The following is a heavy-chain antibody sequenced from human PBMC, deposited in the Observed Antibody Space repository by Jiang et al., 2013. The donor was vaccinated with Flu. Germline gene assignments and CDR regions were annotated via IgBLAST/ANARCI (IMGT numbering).Heavy chain of an antibody. V-gene: IGHV2-70*11. CDR2: IDWDDNK. J-gene: IGHJ5*02. CDR1: GFSLGTRGMC. CDR3: ARQYGPGGNWFDP. D-gene: IGHD3-10*01. Sequence: KPTQTLTLTCTFSGFSLGTRGMCVSWIRQPPGKALEWLARIDWDDNKYYSTSLRTRLTISKDTSKNQVVLTMTNMDPVDTATYFCARQYGPGGNWFDPWGQGTLVTVSS.